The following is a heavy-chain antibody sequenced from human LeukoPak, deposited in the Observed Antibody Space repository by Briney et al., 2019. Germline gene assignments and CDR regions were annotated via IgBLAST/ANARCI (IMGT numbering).Heavy chain of an antibody. CDR1: GFTFSSYW. V-gene: IGHV3-74*01. CDR3: ARDARDTAMVTEWYFDL. Sequence: SGGSLRLSCAASGFTFSSYWMHWVRQAPGKGLVWVSRINSDGSSTSYADSVKGRFTISRDNAKNTLYLQMNSLRAEDTAVYYCARDARDTAMVTEWYFDLWGRGTLVTVSS. CDR2: INSDGSST. J-gene: IGHJ2*01. D-gene: IGHD5-18*01.